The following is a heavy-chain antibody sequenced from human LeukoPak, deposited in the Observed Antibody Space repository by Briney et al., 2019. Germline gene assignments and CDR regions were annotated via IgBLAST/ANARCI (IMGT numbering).Heavy chain of an antibody. CDR1: GGSISSSSYY. J-gene: IGHJ6*03. CDR2: IYYSGST. CDR3: ARGLDGSGSYPSYYYYYMDV. Sequence: SETLSLTCTVSGGSISSSSYYWGWIRQPPGKGLEWIGSIYYSGSTYYNPSLKSRVTISVDTSKNQFSLKLSSVTAADTAVYYCARGLDGSGSYPSYYYYYMDVWGKGTTVTVSS. D-gene: IGHD3-10*01. V-gene: IGHV4-39*07.